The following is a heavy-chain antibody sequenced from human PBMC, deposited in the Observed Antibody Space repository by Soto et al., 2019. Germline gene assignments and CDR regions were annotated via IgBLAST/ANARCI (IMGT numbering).Heavy chain of an antibody. CDR1: GGTFSSQA. D-gene: IGHD2-2*01. CDR3: ARASMVVVFISYFFDY. V-gene: IGHV1-69*01. J-gene: IGHJ4*02. CDR2: ILPVFGTP. Sequence: QVQLVQSGAEVKKPGSSVKVSCKASGGTFSSQAFIWVRQAPGQGLEWMGGILPVFGTPNYAQKFQGRVTITADESTSTAFMELSSLRSDDTAIYYCARASMVVVFISYFFDYWGQGTLVTVSS.